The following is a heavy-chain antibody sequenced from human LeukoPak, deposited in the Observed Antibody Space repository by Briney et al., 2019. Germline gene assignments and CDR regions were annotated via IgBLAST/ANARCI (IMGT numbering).Heavy chain of an antibody. CDR3: ARWAGLCSTNNCYNPFDY. V-gene: IGHV1-69*05. Sequence: SVKVSRKASGATFNSYTFSWVRQAPGQGLEWMGGIIPIFGTTSYAQKFQGRVTITTDESTSTVSMELSSLRAEDTAFYYCARWAGLCSTNNCYNPFDYWGQGTLVTVSS. D-gene: IGHD2-2*02. CDR2: IIPIFGTT. J-gene: IGHJ4*02. CDR1: GATFNSYT.